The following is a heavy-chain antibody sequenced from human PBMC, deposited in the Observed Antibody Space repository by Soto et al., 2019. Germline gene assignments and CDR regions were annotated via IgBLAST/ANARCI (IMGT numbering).Heavy chain of an antibody. J-gene: IGHJ4*02. CDR3: AHSKGWFGDPPPY. V-gene: IGHV2-5*02. Sequence: QVTLKESGPPLVKPTPTLTLTCTFSAISLSTSGVCVGWIRQPPGKPLQWLALVYWDADKRYSPSLKSRLTITNDTSNNQVVLTLTTMDPVDTATYYCAHSKGWFGDPPPYWGQGTLLTVS. D-gene: IGHD3-10*01. CDR2: VYWDADK. CDR1: AISLSTSGVC.